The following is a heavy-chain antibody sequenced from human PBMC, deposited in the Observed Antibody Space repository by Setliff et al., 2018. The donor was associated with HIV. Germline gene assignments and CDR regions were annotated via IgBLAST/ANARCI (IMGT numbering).Heavy chain of an antibody. V-gene: IGHV4-61*01. CDR1: GYSVYSGYH. D-gene: IGHD2-21*01. CDR3: VIFYIVTPVDVRDY. Sequence: PSETLSLTCSVSGYSVYSGYHWGWVRQSPGKGLEWIGYMYYSGNTNYNPSLKSRVTISGDTSKNQFSLNVNSVTAADTAVYYCVIFYIVTPVDVRDYWGQGSLVTVSS. J-gene: IGHJ4*02. CDR2: MYYSGNT.